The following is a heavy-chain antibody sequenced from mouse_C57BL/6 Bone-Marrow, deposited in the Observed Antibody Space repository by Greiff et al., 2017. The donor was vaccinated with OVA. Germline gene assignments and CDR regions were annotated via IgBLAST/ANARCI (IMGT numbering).Heavy chain of an antibody. V-gene: IGHV1-55*01. CDR1: GYTFTSYW. CDR3: ARVTTVVADYFDY. CDR2: IYPGRGST. D-gene: IGHD1-1*01. Sequence: QVQLQQPGAELVKPGASVKMSCKASGYTFTSYWITWVKQRPGQGLEWIGDIYPGRGSTNYNEKFKSKATLTVDTSSSTAYMQLSSLTSEDSAVYYCARVTTVVADYFDYWGKGTTRTVSS. J-gene: IGHJ2*01.